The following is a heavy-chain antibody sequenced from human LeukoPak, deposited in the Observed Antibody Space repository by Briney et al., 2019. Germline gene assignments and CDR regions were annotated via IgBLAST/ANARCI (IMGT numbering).Heavy chain of an antibody. CDR2: ISGSGGST. V-gene: IGHV3-23*01. D-gene: IGHD2-2*01. Sequence: GGSLRLSCAASGFTFSSYAMSWVRQAPGKGLEWVSAISGSGGSTYYADSVKGRFTISRDNSKNTLYLQMSSLRAEDTAVYYCARGAVVVPAAPDYWGQGTLVTVSS. CDR1: GFTFSSYA. J-gene: IGHJ4*02. CDR3: ARGAVVVPAAPDY.